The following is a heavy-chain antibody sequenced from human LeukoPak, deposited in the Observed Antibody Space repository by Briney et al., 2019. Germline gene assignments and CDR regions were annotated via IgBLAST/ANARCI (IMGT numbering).Heavy chain of an antibody. Sequence: PGGSLRLSCAASGFTFSTYAMSWVRQAPGKGLEWVSAISGSGGSTYYADSAKGRFTISRDNSKNTLYLQMNSLRAEDTAVYYCANWYSGYDLGTFDYWGQGTLVTVSS. V-gene: IGHV3-23*01. CDR2: ISGSGGST. CDR1: GFTFSTYA. CDR3: ANWYSGYDLGTFDY. J-gene: IGHJ4*02. D-gene: IGHD5-12*01.